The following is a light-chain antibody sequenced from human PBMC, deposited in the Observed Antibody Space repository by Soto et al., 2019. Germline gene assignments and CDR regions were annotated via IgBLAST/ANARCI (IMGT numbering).Light chain of an antibody. J-gene: IGLJ3*02. Sequence: QSALTQPASVSGSPGQSITISCTGTSSDVGHYNFVSWYQQHPGKAPKLMIYGVNSRPSGVSSRFSGSKSGNTASLTISGLQAEDEADYYCTSYTNIKTWVFGGGTKVTVL. V-gene: IGLV2-14*01. CDR2: GVN. CDR3: TSYTNIKTWV. CDR1: SSDVGHYNF.